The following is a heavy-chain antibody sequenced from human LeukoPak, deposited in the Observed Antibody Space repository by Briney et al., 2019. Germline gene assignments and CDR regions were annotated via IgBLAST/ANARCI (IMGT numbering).Heavy chain of an antibody. V-gene: IGHV3-21*03. CDR3: ARKEDTAMDPDAFDI. D-gene: IGHD5-18*01. CDR1: GFTFSSYS. CDR2: ISSSSSYI. J-gene: IGHJ3*02. Sequence: PGGSLRLSCAAPGFTFSSYSMNWVRQAPGKGLEWVSSISSSSSYIYYADSVKGRFTISRDNAKNSLYLQMNSLRAEDTAVFYFARKEDTAMDPDAFDIWGQGTMVTVSS.